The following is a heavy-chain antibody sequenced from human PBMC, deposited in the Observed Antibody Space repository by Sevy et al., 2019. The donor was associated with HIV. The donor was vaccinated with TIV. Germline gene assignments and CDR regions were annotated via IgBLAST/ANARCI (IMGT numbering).Heavy chain of an antibody. J-gene: IGHJ6*02. Sequence: SETLSLTCSVSGGSISSHSYYWTWIRQHPGKGLEWIGYIHYSGRTYYDPSLKSRVTISLDTSKNQFSLRLRSVTAAGTAVYYCARDHGYSNGWFPYYYYYGMDVWGPGTTVTVSS. CDR2: IHYSGRT. V-gene: IGHV4-31*03. D-gene: IGHD6-19*01. CDR1: GGSISSHSYY. CDR3: ARDHGYSNGWFPYYYYYGMDV.